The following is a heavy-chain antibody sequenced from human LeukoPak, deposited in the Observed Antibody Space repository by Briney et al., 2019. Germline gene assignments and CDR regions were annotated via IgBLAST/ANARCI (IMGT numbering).Heavy chain of an antibody. V-gene: IGHV1-18*01. J-gene: IGHJ4*02. Sequence: ASVKVSCKASGYTFTTYGISWERQAPGQGLEWMGWISAYNGNTNYAQKLQGRVTMTTDTSTSTAYMELRSLRSDDTAVYYCARDRGSSGWSYFDYWGQGTLVTVSS. CDR3: ARDRGSSGWSYFDY. CDR2: ISAYNGNT. D-gene: IGHD6-19*01. CDR1: GYTFTTYG.